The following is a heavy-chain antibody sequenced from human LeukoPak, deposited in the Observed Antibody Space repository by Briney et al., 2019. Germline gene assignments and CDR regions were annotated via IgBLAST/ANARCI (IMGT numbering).Heavy chain of an antibody. CDR1: GFTFSSYA. CDR3: ARRAGAYSHPYDY. D-gene: IGHD4/OR15-4a*01. J-gene: IGHJ4*02. CDR2: ISGSGGST. Sequence: GGSLRLSCAASGFTFSSYAMSWVRQAPGKGREWVSAISGSGGSTYYADSVKGRFTISRDNSKNTLYLQMNTLRAADTAVYYCARRAGAYSHPYDYWGQGTLVTVSS. V-gene: IGHV3-23*01.